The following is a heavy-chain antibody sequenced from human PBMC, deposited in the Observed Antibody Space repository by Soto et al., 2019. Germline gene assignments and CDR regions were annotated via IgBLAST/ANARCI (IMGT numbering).Heavy chain of an antibody. CDR3: ARGYCSGGSCYDYYYYGMDV. V-gene: IGHV3-20*04. D-gene: IGHD2-15*01. CDR1: GFTFDDYG. Sequence: EVQLVESGGGVVRPGGSLRLSCAASGFTFDDYGMSWVRQAPGKGLEWVSGINWNGGSTGYADSVKGRFTISRDNAKKSLYLQMNSLRAEDTALYYCARGYCSGGSCYDYYYYGMDVWGQGTTVTVSS. J-gene: IGHJ6*02. CDR2: INWNGGST.